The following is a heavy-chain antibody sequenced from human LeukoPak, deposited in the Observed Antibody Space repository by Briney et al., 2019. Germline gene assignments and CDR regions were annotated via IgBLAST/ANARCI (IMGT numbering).Heavy chain of an antibody. J-gene: IGHJ6*02. V-gene: IGHV4-59*08. CDR1: GGSISSYY. CDR2: IYYSGST. Sequence: SETLSLTCTVSGGSISSYYWSWIRQPPGKGLEWIGYIYYSGSTNHNPSLKSRVTISVDTSKNQFSLKLSSVTAADTAVYYCARNSGSYDGMDVWGQGTTVTVSS. CDR3: ARNSGSYDGMDV. D-gene: IGHD1-26*01.